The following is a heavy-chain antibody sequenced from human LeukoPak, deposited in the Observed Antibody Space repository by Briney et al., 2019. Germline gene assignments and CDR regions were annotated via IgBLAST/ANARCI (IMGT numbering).Heavy chain of an antibody. V-gene: IGHV4-34*01. Sequence: SETLSLTCAVYGGSFSGYYWSWIRQPPGKGLEWIGEINHSGSTNYNPSLKSRVTISVDTSKNQFSLKLSSVTAADTAVYYCARHQKYYDYVWGSYRYSYFDYWGQGTLVTVSS. CDR3: ARHQKYYDYVWGSYRYSYFDY. CDR2: INHSGST. CDR1: GGSFSGYY. D-gene: IGHD3-16*02. J-gene: IGHJ4*02.